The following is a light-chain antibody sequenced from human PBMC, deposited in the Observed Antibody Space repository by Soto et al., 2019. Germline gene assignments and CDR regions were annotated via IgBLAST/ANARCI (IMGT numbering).Light chain of an antibody. V-gene: IGLV1-51*02. CDR3: GTWDSSLSAYV. CDR1: SSNIGNNY. CDR2: ENN. Sequence: QSVLTQPPSVSAAPGQKVTISCSGSSSNIGNNYVSWYQQLPGTAPKLLIYENNKRPSGIPDRFSGSKSGTSATLGITGLQTGDEADYYCGTWDSSLSAYVFGPGTKATVL. J-gene: IGLJ1*01.